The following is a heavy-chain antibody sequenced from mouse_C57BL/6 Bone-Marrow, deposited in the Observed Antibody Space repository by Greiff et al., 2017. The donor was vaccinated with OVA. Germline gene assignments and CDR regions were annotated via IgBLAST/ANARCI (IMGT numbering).Heavy chain of an antibody. CDR2: INPYNGGT. CDR3: AREGGTGYWYFDV. CDR1: GYTFTDYY. Sequence: VQLQQSGPVLVKPGASVKMSCKASGYTFTDYYMNWVKQSHGKSLEWIGVINPYNGGTSYNQKFKGKATLTVDKSSSTAYMELNSLTSEDSAVYYCAREGGTGYWYFDVWGTGTTVTVSS. D-gene: IGHD4-1*01. J-gene: IGHJ1*03. V-gene: IGHV1-19*01.